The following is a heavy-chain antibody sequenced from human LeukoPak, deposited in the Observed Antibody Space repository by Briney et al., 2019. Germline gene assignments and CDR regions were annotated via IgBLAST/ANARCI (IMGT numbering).Heavy chain of an antibody. D-gene: IGHD5-12*01. CDR2: ISNDGSYK. CDR3: AKGYSGYDYAFDI. Sequence: QPGRSLRLSCAASGFTFSSSYGIHWVRQAPGKGLEWVAVISNDGSYKYYGDSVKGRFTISRDNSKNTLYLQMNSLRAEDTAVYYCAKGYSGYDYAFDIWGQGTMVTVSS. CDR1: GFTFSSSYG. V-gene: IGHV3-30*18. J-gene: IGHJ3*02.